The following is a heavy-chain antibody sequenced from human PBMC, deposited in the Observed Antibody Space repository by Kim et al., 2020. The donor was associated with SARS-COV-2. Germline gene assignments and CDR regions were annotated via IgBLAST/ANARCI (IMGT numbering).Heavy chain of an antibody. V-gene: IGHV3-21*01. CDR1: GFTFSSYS. D-gene: IGHD3-10*01. CDR2: ISSSSSYI. CDR3: ARDEEMVRGVINY. J-gene: IGHJ4*02. Sequence: GGSLRLSCAASGFTFSSYSMNWVRQAPGKGLEWVSSISSSSSYIYYADSVKGRFTISRDNAKNSLYLQMNSLRAEDTAVYYCARDEEMVRGVINYWGQGTLVTVSS.